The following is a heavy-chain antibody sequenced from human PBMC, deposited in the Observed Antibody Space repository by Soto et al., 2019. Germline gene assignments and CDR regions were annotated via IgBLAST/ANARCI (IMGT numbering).Heavy chain of an antibody. Sequence: QVQLQESGPGLVKPSQTLSLTCTVSGGSISSGGQYWSWIRQHPRKGLEWIGYMHYSGRTYYNPSLESRFAISAATSKNQFSLQVSSVTAADTAVYYCARLREGGVGCSSLCVGFDSWCQGTMVTVSS. CDR1: GGSISSGGQY. J-gene: IGHJ3*02. CDR2: MHYSGRT. D-gene: IGHD2-15*01. CDR3: ARLREGGVGCSSLCVGFDS. V-gene: IGHV4-31*03.